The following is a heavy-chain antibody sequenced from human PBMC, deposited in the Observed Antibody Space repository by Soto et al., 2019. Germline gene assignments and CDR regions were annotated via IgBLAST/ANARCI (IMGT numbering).Heavy chain of an antibody. CDR1: GLPVAGSY. V-gene: IGHV3-53*01. Sequence: PGASLRLSCVASGLPVAGSYMAWVRQAPGKGLEWASVIYNDGTTYYSQSVEGRFTISRDTSKNTLYLQMDRLRDEDTAVYYCVRPLPSGQTHARDVWGQGTTVTVSS. D-gene: IGHD3-10*01. J-gene: IGHJ6*02. CDR3: VRPLPSGQTHARDV. CDR2: IYNDGTT.